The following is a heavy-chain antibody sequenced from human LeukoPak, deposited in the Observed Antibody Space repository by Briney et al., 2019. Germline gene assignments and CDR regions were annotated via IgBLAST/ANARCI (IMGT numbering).Heavy chain of an antibody. Sequence: GGSLRLSCAASGFTFSSNGMNWVRQAPGKGLEWVSSISSSSSYIYYADSVKGRFTISRDNAKNSLYLQMNSLRAEDTAVYYCARVPTATVIPWGQGTLVTVSS. CDR1: GFTFSSNG. V-gene: IGHV3-21*01. D-gene: IGHD5-18*01. J-gene: IGHJ5*02. CDR2: ISSSSSYI. CDR3: ARVPTATVIP.